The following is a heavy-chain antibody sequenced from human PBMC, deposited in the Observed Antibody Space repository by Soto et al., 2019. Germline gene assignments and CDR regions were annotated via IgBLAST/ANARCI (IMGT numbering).Heavy chain of an antibody. Sequence: GGSLRLSCAASGFTFSSYWMHWVRQAPGKGLVWVSRINSDGSSTSYADSVKGRFTISRDNAKNTLYLQMNSLRDEDTAVYYCARARDYYDSSGRNWFDPWGQVTLVTVSS. V-gene: IGHV3-74*01. CDR2: INSDGSST. CDR3: ARARDYYDSSGRNWFDP. J-gene: IGHJ5*02. CDR1: GFTFSSYW. D-gene: IGHD3-22*01.